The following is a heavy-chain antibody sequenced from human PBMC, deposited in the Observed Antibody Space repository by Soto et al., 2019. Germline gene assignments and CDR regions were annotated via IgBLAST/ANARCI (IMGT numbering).Heavy chain of an antibody. Sequence: QVHLVQSGAEVKQPGASVRVSCKVSGHTLTHSAIHWVRQAPGTGLEYMGGFDPEEGETTYTQKLQDRVAMTEDTSANTAYMELSSLRSEDTAVYFCAKANSGTYFFLDNWGQGTLVVVSS. D-gene: IGHD1-26*01. V-gene: IGHV1-24*01. J-gene: IGHJ4*02. CDR1: GHTLTHSA. CDR2: FDPEEGET. CDR3: AKANSGTYFFLDN.